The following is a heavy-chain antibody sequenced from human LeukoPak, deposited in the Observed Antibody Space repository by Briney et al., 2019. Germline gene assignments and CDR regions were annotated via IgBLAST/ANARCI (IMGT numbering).Heavy chain of an antibody. CDR2: INPNSGGT. D-gene: IGHD3-9*01. J-gene: IGHJ3*02. CDR1: GYTFTAYY. V-gene: IGHV1-2*02. CDR3: ARGGYDILTGYSLGAFDI. Sequence: ASVKVSCKASGYTFTAYYMHWVRQAPGQGLEWMGWINPNSGGTNYAQKFQGRVTMTRDTSISTAYMELSRLRSDDTAVYYCARGGYDILTGYSLGAFDIWGEGTMVTVS.